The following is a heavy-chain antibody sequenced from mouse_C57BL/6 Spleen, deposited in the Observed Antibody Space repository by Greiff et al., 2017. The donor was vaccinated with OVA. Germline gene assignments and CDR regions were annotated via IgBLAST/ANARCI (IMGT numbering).Heavy chain of an antibody. D-gene: IGHD2-4*01. CDR2: IYPGSGST. CDR1: GYTFTSYW. CDR3: ARGVTYDYALFDY. V-gene: IGHV1-55*01. J-gene: IGHJ2*01. Sequence: QVHVKQPGAELVKPGASVKMSCKASGYTFTSYWITWVKQRPGQGLEWIGDIYPGSGSTNYNEKFKSKATLTVDTSSSTAYMQLSSLTSEDSAVYYCARGVTYDYALFDYWGQGTTLTVSS.